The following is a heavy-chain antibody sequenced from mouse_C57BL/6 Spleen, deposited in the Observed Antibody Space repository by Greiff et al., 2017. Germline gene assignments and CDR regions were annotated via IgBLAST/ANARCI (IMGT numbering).Heavy chain of an antibody. D-gene: IGHD2-3*01. CDR2: IDPSDSYT. Sequence: QVQLQQPGAELVMPGASVKLSCKASGYTFTSYWMHWVKQRPGQGLEWIGEIDPSDSYTNYNQKFKGKSTLTVDKSSSAAYMQLSSLTSEDSAFYYCARSYGYYRFAYWGQGTLVTVSA. CDR3: ARSYGYYRFAY. CDR1: GYTFTSYW. J-gene: IGHJ3*01. V-gene: IGHV1-69*01.